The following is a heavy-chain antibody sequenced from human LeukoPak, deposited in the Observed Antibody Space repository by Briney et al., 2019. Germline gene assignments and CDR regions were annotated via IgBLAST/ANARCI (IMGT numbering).Heavy chain of an antibody. CDR2: IKYEGRNK. CDR3: ARDSDVHCSGGRCTNFDY. D-gene: IGHD2-15*01. Sequence: GGSLRLSCAASGFTFSSYGMHWVRQAPGKGLELVAFIKYEGRNKYYADSVKGRFTISRDNSKNTLFLQMNSLRAEDTAVYYCARDSDVHCSGGRCTNFDYWGQGTLVTVSS. J-gene: IGHJ4*02. CDR1: GFTFSSYG. V-gene: IGHV3-30*02.